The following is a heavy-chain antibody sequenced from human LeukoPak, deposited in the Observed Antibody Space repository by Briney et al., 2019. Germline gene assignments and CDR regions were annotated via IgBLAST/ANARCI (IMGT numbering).Heavy chain of an antibody. D-gene: IGHD6-6*01. J-gene: IGHJ6*02. CDR1: GGSISSSNW. CDR2: IYHSGST. V-gene: IGHV4-4*02. Sequence: SETLSLTCAVSGGSISSSNWWSWVRQPPGKGLEWIGEIYHSGSTNYNPSLKSRVTISVDTSKNQFSLKLSSVTAADTAVYFCARDPSSYYYGMDVWGQGTTVTVSS. CDR3: ARDPSSYYYGMDV.